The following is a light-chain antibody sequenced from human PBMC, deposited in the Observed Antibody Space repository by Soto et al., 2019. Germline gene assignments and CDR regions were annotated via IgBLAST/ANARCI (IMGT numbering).Light chain of an antibody. Sequence: EIVLTQSPGTLSLSPGERAALSCRASQSVSSNNLAWYQQRPGQAPSLLIYGASSRATGVPDRFSGSGSGTDFTLTISRLQPQDSAVYYCQQYGSLPRTFGQGTKLEIK. CDR1: QSVSSNN. CDR3: QQYGSLPRT. CDR2: GAS. V-gene: IGKV3-20*01. J-gene: IGKJ2*01.